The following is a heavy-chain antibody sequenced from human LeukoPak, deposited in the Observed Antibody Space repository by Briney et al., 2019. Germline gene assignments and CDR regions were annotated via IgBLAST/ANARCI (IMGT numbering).Heavy chain of an antibody. CDR1: GFTFSSYD. J-gene: IGHJ3*02. V-gene: IGHV3-13*01. D-gene: IGHD3-22*01. CDR2: IGTAGDT. CDR3: ARSYYYDSSGSYAFDI. Sequence: PGGSLRLSCAASGFTFSSYDMHWVRQATGKGLEWVSAIGTAGDTYYPGSVKGRFTISRENAKNSLYLQMNSLRAGDTAVYYCARSYYYDSSGSYAFDIWGQGTMVTVSS.